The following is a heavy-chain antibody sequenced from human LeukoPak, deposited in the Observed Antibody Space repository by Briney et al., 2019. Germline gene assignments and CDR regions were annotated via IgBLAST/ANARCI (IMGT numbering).Heavy chain of an antibody. CDR2: IYYSGST. CDR3: ARGLTTVTTRWFDY. Sequence: SETLSLTCTVSGGSVSSGSYYWSWIRQPPGKGLEWIGYIYYSGSTNYNPSLKSRVTISVDTSKNQFSLKLSSVTAADTAVYYCARGLTTVTTRWFDYWGQGTLVTVSS. D-gene: IGHD4-17*01. CDR1: GGSVSSGSYY. V-gene: IGHV4-61*01. J-gene: IGHJ4*02.